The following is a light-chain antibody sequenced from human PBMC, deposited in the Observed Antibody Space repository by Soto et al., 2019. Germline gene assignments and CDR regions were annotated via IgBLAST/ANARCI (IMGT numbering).Light chain of an antibody. CDR1: NRGISSY. V-gene: IGKV3-20*01. J-gene: IGKJ1*01. Sequence: EIVLTQSPGSLSLSPGERTALACRPTNRGISSYLAWYQQKPGQAPRLLIHGASSRATGIPARFSGSGSGTDFTLTISSLEPEDFAAYYCQQYGSSWTFGQGTKVDIK. CDR2: GAS. CDR3: QQYGSSWT.